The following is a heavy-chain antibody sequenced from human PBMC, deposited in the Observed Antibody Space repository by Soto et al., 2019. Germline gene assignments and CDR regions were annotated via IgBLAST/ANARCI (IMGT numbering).Heavy chain of an antibody. CDR3: ARAGGASDAFDI. Sequence: QVQLQESGPGLVKPSQTLSLTCTVSGGSISSGGYYWSWVRQHPGKGLEWIVYIFYSGSTYYNPSLKSRVTISVDTSQKRFSLKLSSVTAADTSVYYCARAGGASDAFDIWGLGTMVTVSS. V-gene: IGHV4-31*03. CDR1: GGSISSGGYY. CDR2: IFYSGST. J-gene: IGHJ3*02. D-gene: IGHD3-10*01.